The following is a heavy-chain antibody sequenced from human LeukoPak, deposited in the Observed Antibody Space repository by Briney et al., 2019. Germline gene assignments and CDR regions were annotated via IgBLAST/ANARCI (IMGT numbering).Heavy chain of an antibody. CDR1: GFTFRNYG. Sequence: GTSLRLSCSASGFTFRNYGIHWVRQAPGKGLEWVIVVSRDGGTKYYSDSVKGRFTISRDNSENTLYLQMNSLRAEDTAVYYCAELGITMIGGVWGKGTTVTISS. CDR2: VSRDGGTK. V-gene: IGHV3-30*18. J-gene: IGHJ6*04. D-gene: IGHD3-10*02. CDR3: AELGITMIGGV.